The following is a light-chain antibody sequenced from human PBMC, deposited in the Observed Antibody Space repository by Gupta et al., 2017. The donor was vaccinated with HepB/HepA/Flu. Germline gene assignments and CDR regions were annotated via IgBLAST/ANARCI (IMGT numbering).Light chain of an antibody. V-gene: IGKV3-20*01. CDR1: QSVSSSY. J-gene: IGKJ5*01. CDR3: QQYGSSTL. CDR2: GAS. Sequence: EIVLTQSPGTLSLSPGERATLSCRASQSVSSSYLAWYQQKPGQAPRLLIYGASSRATGIPDRFSGSGSGXDFTLTXSRRENEDFAVYYWQQYGSSTLFGXGTRLEIK.